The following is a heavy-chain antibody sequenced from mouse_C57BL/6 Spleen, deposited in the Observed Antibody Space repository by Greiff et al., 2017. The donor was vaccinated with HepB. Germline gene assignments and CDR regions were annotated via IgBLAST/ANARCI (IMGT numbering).Heavy chain of an antibody. CDR2: INPGSGGT. Sequence: VQLQQSGAELVRPGTSVKVSCKASGYAFTNYLIEWVKQRPGQGLEWIGVINPGSGGTNYNEKFKGKATLTADKSSSTAYMQLSSLTSEDSAVFFCATGLTGMAWFSYWGQVTLVTVSA. CDR3: ATGLTGMAWFSY. CDR1: GYAFTNYL. D-gene: IGHD4-1*01. V-gene: IGHV1-54*01. J-gene: IGHJ3*01.